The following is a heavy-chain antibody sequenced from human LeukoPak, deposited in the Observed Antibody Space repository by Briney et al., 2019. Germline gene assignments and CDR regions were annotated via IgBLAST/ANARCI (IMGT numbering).Heavy chain of an antibody. CDR3: ARDELSSYYFDY. CDR2: INSGGNT. Sequence: GGSLRLSCAASGFTFSSYAMSWVRQAPGKGLEWVSAINSGGNTYYADSVKGRFTISRDNSKNTLDLQMNSLRAEDTAVYYCARDELSSYYFDYWGQGTLVTVSS. D-gene: IGHD3-16*02. J-gene: IGHJ4*02. V-gene: IGHV3-23*01. CDR1: GFTFSSYA.